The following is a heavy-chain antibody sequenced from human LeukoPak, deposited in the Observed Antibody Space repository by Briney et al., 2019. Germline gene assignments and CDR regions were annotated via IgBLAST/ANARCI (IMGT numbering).Heavy chain of an antibody. Sequence: GGSLRLSCTASGFTFGDYAMSWVRQAPGKGLEWVGFIRSKAYGGTTEYAASVKGRFTISRDDSKSIAYLQMNSLKTEDTAVYYCTRDRYSSGWYDYYYYGMDVWGQGTTVTVSS. CDR2: IRSKAYGGTT. V-gene: IGHV3-49*04. D-gene: IGHD6-19*01. CDR3: TRDRYSSGWYDYYYYGMDV. CDR1: GFTFGDYA. J-gene: IGHJ6*02.